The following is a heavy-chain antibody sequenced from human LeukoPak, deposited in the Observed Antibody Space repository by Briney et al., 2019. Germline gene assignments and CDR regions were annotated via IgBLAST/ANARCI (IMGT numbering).Heavy chain of an antibody. CDR1: GGSISSRSYY. V-gene: IGHV4-39*01. CDR3: ARLAGVVGKRYFDY. CDR2: IYYSGST. J-gene: IGHJ4*02. D-gene: IGHD1-1*01. Sequence: SETLSLTCTVSGGSISSRSYYWGWIRQPPGKGLEWIGSIYYSGSTYYSPSLKSRVTISVDTSKNQFSLKLSSVTAADTAVYYCARLAGVVGKRYFDYWGQGTLVTVSS.